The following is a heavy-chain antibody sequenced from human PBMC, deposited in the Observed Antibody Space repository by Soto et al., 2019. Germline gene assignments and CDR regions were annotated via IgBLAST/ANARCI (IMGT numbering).Heavy chain of an antibody. CDR1: GGSFSGYY. CDR2: INHSGST. V-gene: IGHV4-34*01. D-gene: IGHD3-16*02. CDR3: ARGKNFNYIWGSYRLRMNNKFAY. Sequence: QVQLQQWGAGLLKPSETLSLTCAVYGGSFSGYYWSWIRQPPGKGLEWIGEINHSGSTNYNPSPKSRMILFVDTSTNQFAVQLRSVGGADTAVYYCARGKNFNYIWGSYRLRMNNKFAYWGQGTLVTVSS. J-gene: IGHJ4*02.